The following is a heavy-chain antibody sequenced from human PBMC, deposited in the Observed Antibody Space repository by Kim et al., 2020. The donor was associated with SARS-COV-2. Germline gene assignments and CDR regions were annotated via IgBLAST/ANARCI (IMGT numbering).Heavy chain of an antibody. D-gene: IGHD2-21*02. CDR1: GFTFSSYG. CDR3: AKDLIGGNSGLYFDY. CDR2: IWYDGSNK. J-gene: IGHJ4*02. V-gene: IGHV3-33*06. Sequence: GGSLRLSCAASGFTFSSYGMHWVRQAPGKGLEWVAVIWYDGSNKYYADSAKGRFTISRDNSKNTLYLQMNSLRAEDTAVYYCAKDLIGGNSGLYFDYWGQGTLVTVSS.